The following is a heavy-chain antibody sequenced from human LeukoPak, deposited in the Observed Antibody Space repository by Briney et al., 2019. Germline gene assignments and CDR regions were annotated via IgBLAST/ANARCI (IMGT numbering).Heavy chain of an antibody. CDR1: GYTFTGYY. CDR3: ARGWSGSYYSHYYHYMDV. Sequence: ASVKVSCKASGYTFTGYYMHWVRQAPGQGLEWMGWINPNSGGTNYAQKFQGRVTMTRDTSISTAYTELSRLRSDDTAVYYCARGWSGSYYSHYYHYMDVWGKGTTVTVSS. V-gene: IGHV1-2*02. J-gene: IGHJ6*03. D-gene: IGHD1-26*01. CDR2: INPNSGGT.